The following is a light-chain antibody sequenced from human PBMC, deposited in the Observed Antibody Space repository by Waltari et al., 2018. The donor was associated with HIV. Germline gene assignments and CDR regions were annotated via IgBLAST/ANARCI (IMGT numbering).Light chain of an antibody. J-gene: IGKJ2*01. V-gene: IGKV3-15*01. CDR1: QGVGSN. CDR3: QQYNIRPRGNT. Sequence: DIVMTQSPAILSVSPGERVTLPCRASQGVGSNLACDQQKVGQDTRLLIYGAATRAAEIPVRFRGSGSGTDFTLTIDSLQSEDFATYYCQQYNIRPRGNTFGQGTKLQIK. CDR2: GAA.